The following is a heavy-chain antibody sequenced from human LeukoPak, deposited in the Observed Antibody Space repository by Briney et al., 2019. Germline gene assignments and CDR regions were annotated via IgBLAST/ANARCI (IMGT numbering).Heavy chain of an antibody. CDR1: GYTFTGYY. CDR2: INPNSGGT. Sequence: GASVKVSCKASGYTFTGYYMHWVRQAPGQGLEWMGWINPNSGGTNYAQKFQGRVTMTRDTSISTAYMELSRLRSDDTAVYYCARGQYYSSSWEDFDYWGQGTLATVSS. V-gene: IGHV1-2*02. D-gene: IGHD6-13*01. J-gene: IGHJ4*02. CDR3: ARGQYYSSSWEDFDY.